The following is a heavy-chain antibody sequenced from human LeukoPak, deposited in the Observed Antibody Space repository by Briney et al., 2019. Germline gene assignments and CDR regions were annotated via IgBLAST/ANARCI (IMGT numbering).Heavy chain of an antibody. CDR1: GYTFTGYY. Sequence: ASVKVSCKASGYTFTGYYMHWVRQAPGQGLEWMGWINPNSGGTNYAQKFQGRVTMTRDTTISTAYMELSRLRSDDTAVYYCARGSNYYDSSGLYWGQGTLVTVSS. D-gene: IGHD3-22*01. V-gene: IGHV1-2*02. J-gene: IGHJ4*02. CDR3: ARGSNYYDSSGLY. CDR2: INPNSGGT.